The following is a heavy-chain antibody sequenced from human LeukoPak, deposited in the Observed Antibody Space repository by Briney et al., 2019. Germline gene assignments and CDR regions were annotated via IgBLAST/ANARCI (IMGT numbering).Heavy chain of an antibody. Sequence: GGSLRLSCAASGFTFSSYWMYWVRQAPRKGLEWVSSISSSSSYIYYADSVKGRFTISRDNAKNSLYLQMNSLRAEDTAVYYCAREYSVPKQNRFGELIVWGQGTLVTVSS. D-gene: IGHD3-10*01. CDR1: GFTFSSYW. V-gene: IGHV3-21*01. CDR2: ISSSSSYI. J-gene: IGHJ4*02. CDR3: AREYSVPKQNRFGELIV.